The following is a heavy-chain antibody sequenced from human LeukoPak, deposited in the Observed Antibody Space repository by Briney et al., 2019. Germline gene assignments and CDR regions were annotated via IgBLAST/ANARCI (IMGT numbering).Heavy chain of an antibody. CDR3: ARWTGRGRFDP. Sequence: SETLSLTXTVSGGSISSGSYYWSWIRQPAGKGLEWIGRIYTSGSTNYNPSLKSRVTISVDTSKNQFSLKLSSVTAADTAVYYCARWTGRGRFDPWGQGTLVTVSS. CDR2: IYTSGST. D-gene: IGHD3/OR15-3a*01. CDR1: GGSISSGSYY. V-gene: IGHV4-61*02. J-gene: IGHJ5*02.